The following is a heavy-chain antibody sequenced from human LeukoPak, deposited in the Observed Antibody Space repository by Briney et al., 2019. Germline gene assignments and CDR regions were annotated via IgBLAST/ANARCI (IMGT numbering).Heavy chain of an antibody. CDR1: GYTLTELS. Sequence: GASVKVSCKVSGYTLTELSMHWVRQAPGKGLEWMEGFDPEDGETIYAQKFQGRVTMTEDTSTDTAYMELSSLRSEDTAVYYCATDVAYCGGDCYSTQQNWGQGTLVTVSS. CDR3: ATDVAYCGGDCYSTQQN. CDR2: FDPEDGET. J-gene: IGHJ4*02. V-gene: IGHV1-24*01. D-gene: IGHD2-21*02.